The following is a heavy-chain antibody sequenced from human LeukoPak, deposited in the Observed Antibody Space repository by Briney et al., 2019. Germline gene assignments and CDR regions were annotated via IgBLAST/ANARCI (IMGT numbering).Heavy chain of an antibody. D-gene: IGHD6-19*01. CDR2: IEQDGSEK. Sequence: GGSLRLSCAASGFTFSNYWMSWVRQAPGKGLEWVASIEQDGSEKCYVDSVKGRFTISRDNAQKSLSLQMKSLRAEDTAVYYCARGSSDLDNWGQGTLVTVSS. CDR1: GFTFSNYW. J-gene: IGHJ4*02. CDR3: ARGSSDLDN. V-gene: IGHV3-7*01.